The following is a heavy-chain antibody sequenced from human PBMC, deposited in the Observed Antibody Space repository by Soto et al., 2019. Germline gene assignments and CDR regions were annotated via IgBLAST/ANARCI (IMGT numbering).Heavy chain of an antibody. CDR3: ARGHEFGGNLDAYDI. D-gene: IGHD2-21*02. CDR1: GGNFRSES. CDR2: IIPFFGTS. J-gene: IGHJ3*02. V-gene: IGHV1-69*12. Sequence: QVHLVQSGAEVKKPGSSVKVSCKASGGNFRSESINWVRQAPGQGLEWMGGIIPFFGTSDYAQKFQGRLTITADESTTTAYMELSSLRSQDTAVYYCARGHEFGGNLDAYDIWGQGTMVIVSS.